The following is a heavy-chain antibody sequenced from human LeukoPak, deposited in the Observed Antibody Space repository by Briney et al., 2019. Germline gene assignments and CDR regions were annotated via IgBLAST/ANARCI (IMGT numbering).Heavy chain of an antibody. D-gene: IGHD3-16*01. CDR3: AREKYVTGEFFQH. J-gene: IGHJ1*01. Sequence: GGSLRLSCAASGFTFSDYWMRWVRQAPGKGLEWVANIKQDGSEISYVHSVKGRFTISRDNARNSLYLQMNSLRDEDTAVYSCAREKYVTGEFFQHWGQGTLVTVSS. CDR2: IKQDGSEI. V-gene: IGHV3-7*01. CDR1: GFTFSDYW.